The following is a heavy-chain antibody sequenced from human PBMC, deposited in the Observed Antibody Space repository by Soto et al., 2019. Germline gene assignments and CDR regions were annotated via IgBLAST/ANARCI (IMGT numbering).Heavy chain of an antibody. J-gene: IGHJ1*01. CDR3: ARAEGGGYCSSTSCYTSYFQH. V-gene: IGHV4-59*01. CDR2: IYYSGST. CDR1: GGSISSYY. Sequence: PSETLSLTCTVSGGSISSYYWSWIRQPPGKGLEWIGYIYYSGSTNYNPSLKSRVTISVDTSKNQFSLKLSSVTAADTAVYYCARAEGGGYCSSTSCYTSYFQHWGQGTLVTVSS. D-gene: IGHD2-2*02.